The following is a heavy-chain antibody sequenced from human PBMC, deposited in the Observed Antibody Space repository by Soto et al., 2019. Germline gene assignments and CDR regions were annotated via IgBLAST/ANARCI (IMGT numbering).Heavy chain of an antibody. CDR2: IIPIFGTA. Sequence: QVQLVQSGAEVKKPGSSVQVSCKASGGTFSSYAISWVREAPGQGLEWMGGIIPIFGTANYAQKFQGRVTITAAESTSTAYMELSSLRSEDTAVYYCARPQTGTDRGWFDHWGQGTLVTVSS. CDR1: GGTFSSYA. CDR3: ARPQTGTDRGWFDH. J-gene: IGHJ5*02. V-gene: IGHV1-69*01. D-gene: IGHD3-9*01.